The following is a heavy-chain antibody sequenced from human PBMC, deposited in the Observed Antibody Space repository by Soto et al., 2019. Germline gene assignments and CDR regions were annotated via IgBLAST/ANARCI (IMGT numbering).Heavy chain of an antibody. CDR2: ISYDGSDK. V-gene: IGHV3-30-3*01. J-gene: IGHJ6*02. CDR1: EFTFSNYA. Sequence: PGESLKISCAASEFTFSNYAMHWVRQAPGKGLEWVAIISYDGSDKYYADSVKGRFTISRDNSKNTLYLQMNSLRAEDTAVYYCAREGPQLERYYYYYYGMDVWGQGTTVTVSS. D-gene: IGHD6-13*01. CDR3: AREGPQLERYYYYYYGMDV.